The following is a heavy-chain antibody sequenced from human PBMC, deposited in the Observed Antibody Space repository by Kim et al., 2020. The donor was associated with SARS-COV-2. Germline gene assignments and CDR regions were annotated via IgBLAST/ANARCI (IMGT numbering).Heavy chain of an antibody. J-gene: IGHJ6*02. CDR3: AKGGSVRGVINYYYYYGMDV. CDR2: ISYDGSNK. CDR1: GFTFSSYG. V-gene: IGHV3-30*18. Sequence: GGSLRLSCAASGFTFSSYGMHWVRQAPGKGLEWVAVISYDGSNKYYADSVKGRFTISRDNSKNTLYLQMNSLRAEDTAVYYCAKGGSVRGVINYYYYYGMDVWGQGTTVTVSS. D-gene: IGHD3-10*01.